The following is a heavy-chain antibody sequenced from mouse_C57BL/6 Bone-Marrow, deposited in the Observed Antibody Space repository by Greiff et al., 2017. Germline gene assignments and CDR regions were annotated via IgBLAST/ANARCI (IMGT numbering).Heavy chain of an antibody. J-gene: IGHJ1*03. V-gene: IGHV5-12*01. CDR1: GFTFSDYY. D-gene: IGHD1-1*01. CDR3: ARPYNYYGGSYPPWYFDV. CDR2: ISNGGGST. Sequence: EVQGVESGGGLVQPGGSLKLSCAASGFTFSDYYMYWVRQTPEKRLEWVAYISNGGGSTYYPDTVKGRFTISRDNAKNTLYLQMSRLKSEDTAMYYCARPYNYYGGSYPPWYFDVWGTGTTVTVSA.